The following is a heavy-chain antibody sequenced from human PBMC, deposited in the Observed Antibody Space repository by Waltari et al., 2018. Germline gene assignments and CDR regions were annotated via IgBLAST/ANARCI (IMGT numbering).Heavy chain of an antibody. Sequence: QVQLQESGPGLVKPSQTLSLTCTVSGGSISSGSYYWSWIRQPAGKGLEWIGYIYTSGSTNYNPSLKSRVTISVDTSKNQFSLKLSSETAADTAVYYCASNYGSGSLNYYYYGMDVWGQGTTVTVSS. V-gene: IGHV4-61*09. CDR3: ASNYGSGSLNYYYYGMDV. J-gene: IGHJ6*02. CDR2: IYTSGST. D-gene: IGHD3-10*01. CDR1: GGSISSGSYY.